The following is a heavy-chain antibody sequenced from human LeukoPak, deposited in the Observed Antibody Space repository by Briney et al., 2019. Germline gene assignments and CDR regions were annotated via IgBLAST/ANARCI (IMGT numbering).Heavy chain of an antibody. D-gene: IGHD2-8*01. CDR2: IWYDGSNK. V-gene: IGHV3-33*01. CDR1: GFTFSSYG. CDR3: TARYCTNGVCYTGWFDP. J-gene: IGHJ5*02. Sequence: PGGSLRLSCAASGFTFSSYGMHWVRQAPGKGLEWVAVIWYDGSNKFYADSVKGRFTISRDDSKNTLYLQMNSLKTEDTAVYYCTARYCTNGVCYTGWFDPWGQGTLVTVSS.